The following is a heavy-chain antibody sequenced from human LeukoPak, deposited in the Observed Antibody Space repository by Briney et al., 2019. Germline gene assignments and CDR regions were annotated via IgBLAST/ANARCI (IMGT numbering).Heavy chain of an antibody. D-gene: IGHD3-3*01. CDR3: AKTVGGLRFCDY. J-gene: IGHJ4*02. Sequence: GGSLRLSCAASGFTFDNYAMTWVRQAPGKGLEWVSTVSARGGNTDYADSVKGRFTISRDNSKNTLYLHINSLRADDTAVYYCAKTVGGLRFCDYWGQGTLVTVSS. CDR1: GFTFDNYA. V-gene: IGHV3-23*01. CDR2: VSARGGNT.